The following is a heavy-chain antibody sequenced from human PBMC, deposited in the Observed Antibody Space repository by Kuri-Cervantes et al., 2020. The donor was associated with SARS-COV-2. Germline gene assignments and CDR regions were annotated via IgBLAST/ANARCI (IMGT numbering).Heavy chain of an antibody. CDR3: ASVPGIGYYFDY. D-gene: IGHD3-10*01. J-gene: IGHJ4*02. CDR1: GGSISSSSYY. V-gene: IGHV4-39*01. Sequence: SATLSLTCTVSGGSISSSSYYWGWIRQPPGKGLEWIGSIYYSGSTYYNPSLKSRVTISVDTSKNQFSLKLSSVTAADTAVYYCASVPGIGYYFDYWGQGTLVTVSS. CDR2: IYYSGST.